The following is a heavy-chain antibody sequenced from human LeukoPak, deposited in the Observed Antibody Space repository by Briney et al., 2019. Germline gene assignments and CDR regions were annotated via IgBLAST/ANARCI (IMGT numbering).Heavy chain of an antibody. CDR3: AREGGAFDI. CDR2: ISYDGSNK. Sequence: TGGSLRLSCTASGFTFSSYAMHWVRQAPGKGLEWVAVISYDGSNKYYADSVKGRFTISRDNSKNTLYLQMNSLRAEDTAVYYCAREGGAFDIWGQGTMVTVSS. V-gene: IGHV3-30-3*01. J-gene: IGHJ3*02. CDR1: GFTFSSYA.